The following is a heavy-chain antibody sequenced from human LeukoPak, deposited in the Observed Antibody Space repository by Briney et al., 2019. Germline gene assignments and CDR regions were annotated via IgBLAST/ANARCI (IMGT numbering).Heavy chain of an antibody. CDR2: INPRSSSN. CDR3: ARVAFDKTNRFDP. V-gene: IGHV1-46*03. Sequence: GSVNVSFKSSVYTFTSYYMHWVRQAPLQGREGVGTINPRSSSNSYAQKFQGRVIMTRDTSTSTVYMQLSSLRSEDTAVYYCARVAFDKTNRFDPWGQGTLVTVSS. CDR1: VYTFTSYY. J-gene: IGHJ5*02.